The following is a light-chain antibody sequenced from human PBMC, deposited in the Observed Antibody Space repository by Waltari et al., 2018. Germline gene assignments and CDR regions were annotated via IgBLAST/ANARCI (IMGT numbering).Light chain of an antibody. Sequence: DIVLPQSPGTLSLSPGERANLPCRASQSVSSTYLAWYQQKPGQAPRLLIYGVSSRATGIPDRFSGSGSGTDFTLTISRLDPEDFAVYFCQQYSSAPNTFGQGTKLEIK. CDR1: QSVSSTY. CDR2: GVS. V-gene: IGKV3-20*01. CDR3: QQYSSAPNT. J-gene: IGKJ2*01.